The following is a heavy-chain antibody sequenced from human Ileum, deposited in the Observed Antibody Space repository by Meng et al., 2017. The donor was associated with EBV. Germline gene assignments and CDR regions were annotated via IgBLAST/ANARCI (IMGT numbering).Heavy chain of an antibody. CDR1: VGFFRGYY. V-gene: IGHV4-34*01. Sequence: GDGLFSPSETVSLPCSVYVGFFRGYYWSWIRQSPGKGLEWIGEINHSGSTNYNPSLKSRVTISVDTSKNQFSLKLTSVTAADTAVYYCAREARSSGYHPGIGPWGQGTLVTVSS. CDR2: INHSGST. CDR3: AREARSSGYHPGIGP. J-gene: IGHJ5*02. D-gene: IGHD3-22*01.